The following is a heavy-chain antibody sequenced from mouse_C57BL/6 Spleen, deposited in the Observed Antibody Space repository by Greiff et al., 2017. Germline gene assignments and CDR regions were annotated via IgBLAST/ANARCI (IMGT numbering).Heavy chain of an antibody. CDR2: IYPGSGST. J-gene: IGHJ3*01. CDR3: ARSYSNPPLPFAY. V-gene: IGHV1-55*01. CDR1: GYTFTSYW. Sequence: VQLQQPGAELVKPGASVKMSCKASGYTFTSYWITWVKQRPGQGLEWIGDIYPGSGSTNYNEKFKSKATLTVDTSSSTAYMQLSSLTSEDSAVYYCARSYSNPPLPFAYWGQGTLVTVSA. D-gene: IGHD2-5*01.